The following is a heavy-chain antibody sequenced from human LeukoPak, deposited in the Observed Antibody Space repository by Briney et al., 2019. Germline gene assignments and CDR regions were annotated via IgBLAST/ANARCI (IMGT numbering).Heavy chain of an antibody. CDR2: IIDSGDIT. J-gene: IGHJ3*02. Sequence: GGSLRLSCEASGFTFSSYAMSWVRQAPGKGLEWVSGIIDSGDITYYANSVKGRFTISRDNSKNTLYLQMNSLRAEDTAVYYCARANLRFGELSLDFDAFNIWGQGTMVTVSS. CDR3: ARANLRFGELSLDFDAFNI. CDR1: GFTFSSYA. V-gene: IGHV3-23*01. D-gene: IGHD3-10*01.